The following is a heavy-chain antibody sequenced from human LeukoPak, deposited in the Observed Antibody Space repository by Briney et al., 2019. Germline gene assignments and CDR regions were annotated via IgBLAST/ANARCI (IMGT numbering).Heavy chain of an antibody. Sequence: GGSLRLSCAASGFSFSAYPMGWVRQAPGKGLQWLSGISASGDVTFHADRVKGRFAISRDNSKNTLYLQMTGLRAGGTAEYYCAKSLFTSATGTGRAFHIWGQGTMVTVSS. CDR2: ISASGDVT. CDR3: AKSLFTSATGTGRAFHI. J-gene: IGHJ3*02. D-gene: IGHD1-1*01. V-gene: IGHV3-23*01. CDR1: GFSFSAYP.